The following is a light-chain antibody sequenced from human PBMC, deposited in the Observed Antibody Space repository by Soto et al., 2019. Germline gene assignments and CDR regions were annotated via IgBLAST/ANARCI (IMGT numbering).Light chain of an antibody. Sequence: VLTQPPSVSGAPGQRVTISCTGSSSNIGAGYDVHWYQQLPGTAPKLLMYGNTNRPSGVPDRFSGSKSDTSASLAITGLQAEDEADYYCQSYDSSLSGSVFGGGTKLTVL. CDR3: QSYDSSLSGSV. CDR1: SSNIGAGYD. CDR2: GNT. J-gene: IGLJ2*01. V-gene: IGLV1-40*01.